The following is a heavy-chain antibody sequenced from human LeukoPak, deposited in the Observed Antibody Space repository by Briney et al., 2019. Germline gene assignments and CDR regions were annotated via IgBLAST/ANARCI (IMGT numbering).Heavy chain of an antibody. V-gene: IGHV4-34*01. J-gene: IGHJ5*02. CDR3: ARGGGIAVA. D-gene: IGHD6-19*01. CDR1: GGSISSYY. Sequence: SETLSLTCTVSGGSISSYYWSWIRQPPGKGLEWIGEINHSGSTNYNPSLKSRVTISVDTSKNQFSLKLSSVTAADTAVYYCARGGGIAVAWGQGTLVTVSS. CDR2: INHSGST.